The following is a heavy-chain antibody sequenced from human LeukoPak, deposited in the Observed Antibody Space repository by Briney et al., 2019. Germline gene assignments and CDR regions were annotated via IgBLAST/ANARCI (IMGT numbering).Heavy chain of an antibody. J-gene: IGHJ5*02. CDR2: INPNSGGT. Sequence: ASVKVSCKASGYTFTGYYMHWVRQAPGQGLEWMGWINPNSGGTNYAQKFQGRVTMTRDTSISTAYMELSRLRSDDTAVYYCASEFRDYYDSSGYYGWFDPWGQGTLVTVSS. CDR3: ASEFRDYYDSSGYYGWFDP. D-gene: IGHD3-22*01. CDR1: GYTFTGYY. V-gene: IGHV1-2*02.